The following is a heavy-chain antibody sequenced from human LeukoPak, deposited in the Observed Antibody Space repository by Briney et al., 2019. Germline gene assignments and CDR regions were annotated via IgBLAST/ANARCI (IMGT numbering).Heavy chain of an antibody. J-gene: IGHJ4*02. D-gene: IGHD6-19*01. CDR3: AKVSSGWPVFDY. CDR2: ISGSGGST. V-gene: IGHV3-23*01. CDR1: GFTFSSYG. Sequence: GGSLRLSCAASGFTFSSYGMSWVRQAPGKGLEWVSAISGSGGSTYYADSVKGRFTISRDNSKNTLYLQMNSLRAEDTAVYYCAKVSSGWPVFDYWGQGTLVTVSS.